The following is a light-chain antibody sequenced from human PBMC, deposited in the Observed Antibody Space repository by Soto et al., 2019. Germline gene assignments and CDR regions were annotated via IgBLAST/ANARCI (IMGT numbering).Light chain of an antibody. J-gene: IGLJ1*01. CDR1: SSDVGVYNY. CDR2: EVT. Sequence: QSALTQPPSASGSPGQSVTISCTGTSSDVGVYNYVSWYQQHPGKASKLMIYEVTKRPSGVPDRFSGSKSGNTASLTVSGLQAEDEADYYCSSYAGSNAYVFGTGTKVTVL. V-gene: IGLV2-8*01. CDR3: SSYAGSNAYV.